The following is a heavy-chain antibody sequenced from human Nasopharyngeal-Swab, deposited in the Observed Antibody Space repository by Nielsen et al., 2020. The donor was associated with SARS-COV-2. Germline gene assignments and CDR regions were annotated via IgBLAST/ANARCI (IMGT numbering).Heavy chain of an antibody. CDR3: AKYTSGWGWFDP. D-gene: IGHD6-19*01. CDR2: ISNGGSII. V-gene: IGHV3-48*04. Sequence: GGSLRLSCAASGFPFSDYSMNWVRQAPGKGLEWVSYISNGGSIIYYADSVKGRFTISRDNAGTSLSLQMNSLRAEDTAMYYCAKYTSGWGWFDPWGLGTLVTVSS. J-gene: IGHJ5*02. CDR1: GFPFSDYS.